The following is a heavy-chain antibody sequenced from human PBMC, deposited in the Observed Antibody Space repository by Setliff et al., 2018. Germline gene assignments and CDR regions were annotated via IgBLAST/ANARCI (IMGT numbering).Heavy chain of an antibody. D-gene: IGHD3-22*01. CDR3: AKLPSGYPYNWFDP. CDR1: GFTFKTYA. J-gene: IGHJ5*02. CDR2: ITGSGGDR. V-gene: IGHV3-23*01. Sequence: GGSLRLSCAASGFTFKTYAMSWVRQAPGKGLEWVSSITGSGGDRDYADSVKGRFTISRDNSKNTLYLQMNSLRAEDTAVYYCAKLPSGYPYNWFDPWGQGTLVTVSS.